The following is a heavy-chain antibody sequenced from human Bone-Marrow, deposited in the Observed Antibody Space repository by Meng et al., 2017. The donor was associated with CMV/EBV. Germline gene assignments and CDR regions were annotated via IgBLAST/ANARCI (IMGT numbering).Heavy chain of an antibody. J-gene: IGHJ6*02. CDR3: ARDMSNWGFYYGMDV. V-gene: IGHV3-30*02. Sequence: GESLKISCLASGFIFSSFDMHWVRQTPGKGLEWVAFIRYDGSDKYYADSVEGRFTISRDNSKDTLYLQMNSLRVEDTAVYYCARDMSNWGFYYGMDVWGQGTTVTVAS. CDR2: IRYDGSDK. D-gene: IGHD7-27*01. CDR1: GFIFSSFD.